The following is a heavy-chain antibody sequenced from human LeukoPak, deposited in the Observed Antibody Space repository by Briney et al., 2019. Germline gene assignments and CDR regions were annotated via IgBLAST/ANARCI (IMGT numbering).Heavy chain of an antibody. CDR3: ARDLRYTRSWSYYGMDV. Sequence: SETLSLTCAVSGGSFSSTDFWSWVRQPPGKGLEWIGEIYHTGSTNYNPSLKSRVTMSLDKSKNQFSLRLTSVTAADTAVYYCARDLRYTRSWSYYGMDVWGPGTTVTVSS. CDR1: GGSFSSTDF. D-gene: IGHD6-13*01. V-gene: IGHV4-4*02. CDR2: IYHTGST. J-gene: IGHJ6*02.